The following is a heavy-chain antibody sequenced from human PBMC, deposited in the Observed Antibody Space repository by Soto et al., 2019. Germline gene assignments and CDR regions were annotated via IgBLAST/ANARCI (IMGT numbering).Heavy chain of an antibody. CDR1: GYTFTTYQ. V-gene: IGHV1-46*01. D-gene: IGHD6-19*01. J-gene: IGHJ4*02. CDR2: INPSDGST. CDR3: ARGDSSGWYFDY. Sequence: ASVKVSCKASGYTFTTYQLHWVRQAPGQGRERLGTINPSDGSTTYAQRFQGRVTRTRDTSTTTVCLELSSLRSEDTALYYCARGDSSGWYFDYWGQVTPVTVSS.